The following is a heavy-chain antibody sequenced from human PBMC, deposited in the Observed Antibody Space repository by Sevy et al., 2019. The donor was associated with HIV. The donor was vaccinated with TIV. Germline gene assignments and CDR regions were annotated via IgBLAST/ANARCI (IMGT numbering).Heavy chain of an antibody. Sequence: ASVKVSCKASGFTFTSSAVQWVRQARGQRLEWIGWIVVGSGNTNYAQKFQERVTITRDTSTSTAYMELSSLRSEDTAMYYCAAGHLSDDAFDIWGQGTMVTVSS. V-gene: IGHV1-58*01. CDR3: AAGHLSDDAFDI. CDR1: GFTFTSSA. J-gene: IGHJ3*02. CDR2: IVVGSGNT.